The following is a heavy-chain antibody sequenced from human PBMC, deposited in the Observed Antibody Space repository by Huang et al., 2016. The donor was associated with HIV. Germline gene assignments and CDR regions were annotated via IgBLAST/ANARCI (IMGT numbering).Heavy chain of an antibody. CDR3: ARAKDTWDAYDI. D-gene: IGHD5-18*01. J-gene: IGHJ3*02. V-gene: IGHV3-30-3*01. Sequence: QVQLVESGGGVVQPGRSLRLSCAASGFPFKNHAMHWVRQAPGKGLDWVEVISNDGSNNYYADAVKCRFTISRDSSKSTLFLHMTSLRTEDTSVYYCARAKDTWDAYDIWGQGTMVIVSS. CDR1: GFPFKNHA. CDR2: ISNDGSNN.